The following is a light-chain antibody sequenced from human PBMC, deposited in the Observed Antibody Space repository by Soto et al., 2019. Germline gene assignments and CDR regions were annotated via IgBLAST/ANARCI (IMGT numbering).Light chain of an antibody. V-gene: IGKV1-5*03. CDR1: QSISGW. J-gene: IGKJ1*01. CDR2: EAS. Sequence: DIQMTQSPSTLSASIGDRVTITCRASQSISGWLAWYQQKPGKAPKLLIYEASNLDSGVPSRFSGSGSGTEFTLTISSLQPDDFATYYCQQYNSMGTFGQGTKVEIK. CDR3: QQYNSMGT.